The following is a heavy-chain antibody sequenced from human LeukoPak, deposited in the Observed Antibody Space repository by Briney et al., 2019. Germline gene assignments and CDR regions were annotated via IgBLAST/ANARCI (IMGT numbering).Heavy chain of an antibody. D-gene: IGHD2-15*01. V-gene: IGHV4-34*01. CDR1: GGSFSGYY. CDR3: ARGKANRYCSGGSCYLHWFDP. J-gene: IGHJ5*02. Sequence: SETLSLTCAVYGGSFSGYYWSWIRQPPGKGLEWIGEINHSGSTNYNPSLKSRVTISVDTSKNQFSLKLSSVTAADTAVYYCARGKANRYCSGGSCYLHWFDPWGQGTLVTVSS. CDR2: INHSGST.